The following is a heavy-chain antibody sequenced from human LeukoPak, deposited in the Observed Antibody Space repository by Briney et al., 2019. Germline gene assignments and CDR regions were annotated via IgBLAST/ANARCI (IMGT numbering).Heavy chain of an antibody. CDR1: GFNFGNYW. CDR2: IYPGDPDT. CDR3: AIKYYYYYGMDV. J-gene: IGHJ6*02. Sequence: GESLKISCKGSGFNFGNYWIGWVRQMPGKGLEWMGIIYPGDPDTRYSPSFQGRVTMSVDKSNSTAYLQWSTLRASGTAMYYCAIKYYYYYGMDVWGQGTTVTVSS. V-gene: IGHV5-51*01.